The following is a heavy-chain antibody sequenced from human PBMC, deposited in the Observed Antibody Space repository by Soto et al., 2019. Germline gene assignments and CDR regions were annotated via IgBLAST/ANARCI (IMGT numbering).Heavy chain of an antibody. V-gene: IGHV3-30*18. Sequence: QVQLVESGGGVVQPGRSLRLSCAASGFTFSSYGMHWVRQAPGKGLEWVAVISYDGSNKYYADSVKGRFTISRDNSKNTLYLQMNSLRAEDTAVYYCAKDYYDSSGYSSLDYWGQGTLVTVSS. J-gene: IGHJ4*02. D-gene: IGHD3-22*01. CDR3: AKDYYDSSGYSSLDY. CDR1: GFTFSSYG. CDR2: ISYDGSNK.